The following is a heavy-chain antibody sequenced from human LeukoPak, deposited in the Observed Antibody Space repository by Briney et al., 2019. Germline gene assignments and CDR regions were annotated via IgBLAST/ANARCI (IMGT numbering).Heavy chain of an antibody. V-gene: IGHV4-30-2*01. Sequence: PSQTLSLTCAVSGGSISSGGYSWNWIRQPPGKGLEWIGYIYHSGSTYYNPSLKSRVAISVDRSKNQFSLKLSSVTAADTAVYYCARVADYDPGAFDIWGQGTMVTVSS. CDR3: ARVADYDPGAFDI. D-gene: IGHD3-22*01. J-gene: IGHJ3*02. CDR2: IYHSGST. CDR1: GGSISSGGYS.